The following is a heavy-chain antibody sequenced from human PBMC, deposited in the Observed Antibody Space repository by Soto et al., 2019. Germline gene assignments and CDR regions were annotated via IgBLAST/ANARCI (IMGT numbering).Heavy chain of an antibody. V-gene: IGHV1-69*13. CDR1: GGTFSNSA. D-gene: IGHD5-12*01. CDR2: IMPIFRTP. CDR3: ARDKGLLQLGGNYYYILDV. Sequence: SVKVSCKASGGTFSNSAISWVRQAPGQGLEWMGGIMPIFRTPDYAQKFQGRVTITADESTSTAYMELSGLKSDDTAVYYCARDKGLLQLGGNYYYILDVWGQGTTVTVSS. J-gene: IGHJ6*02.